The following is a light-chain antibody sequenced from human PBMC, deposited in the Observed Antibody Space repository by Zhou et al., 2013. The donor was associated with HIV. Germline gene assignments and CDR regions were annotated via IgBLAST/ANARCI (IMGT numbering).Light chain of an antibody. V-gene: IGKV1D-8*02. J-gene: IGKJ1*01. CDR1: QGISSY. CDR3: LQHHNYPWT. Sequence: AIWMTQSPSLLSASTGDRVTISCRMSQGISSYLAWYQQKPGKAPELLIYAASSVQSGVPSRFNGSGSGTEFTLTISSLQPEDFATYYCLQHHNYPWTFGQGTKVEIK. CDR2: AAS.